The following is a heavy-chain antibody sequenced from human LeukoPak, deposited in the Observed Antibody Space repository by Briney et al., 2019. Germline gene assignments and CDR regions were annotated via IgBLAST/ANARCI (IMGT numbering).Heavy chain of an antibody. Sequence: GGSLRLSCAASGFTFSSYWMSWVRQAPGKGLEWVANIKQDGSEKYYVDSVKGRFTISRDNAKNSLYLQMNSLRAEDTAVYYCARDQYEVGHLRWFHGGYFDYWGQGTLVTVSS. D-gene: IGHD4-23*01. CDR2: IKQDGSEK. CDR3: ARDQYEVGHLRWFHGGYFDY. V-gene: IGHV3-7*03. CDR1: GFTFSSYW. J-gene: IGHJ4*02.